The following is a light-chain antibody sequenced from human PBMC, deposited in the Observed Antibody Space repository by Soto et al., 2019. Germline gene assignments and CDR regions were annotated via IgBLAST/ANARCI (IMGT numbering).Light chain of an antibody. CDR1: ISYVGGYNY. V-gene: IGLV2-14*01. J-gene: IGLJ1*01. CDR2: AVS. Sequence: QSVLTPPASLSGSPGQSITISCTGTISYVGGYNYVYWYQQHSAKAPKLLIYAVSNRPSGVSNRFSGSKSGNTDSLTISGLHADDEADYYCGSYASSSTLDVFGTGTKVTVL. CDR3: GSYASSSTLDV.